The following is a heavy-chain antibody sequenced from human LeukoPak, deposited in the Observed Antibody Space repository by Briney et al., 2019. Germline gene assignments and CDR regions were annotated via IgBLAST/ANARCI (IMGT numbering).Heavy chain of an antibody. Sequence: GGSLRLSCAASGFTFSRYWMSWVRQAPGKGLEWVANIKQDGGEKYYVDSVKGRFTISRDNAKNSLYLQMNSLRAEDTAVYYCARWGTYSSGWRDGMLHWGQGTLVTVSS. CDR2: IKQDGGEK. CDR3: ARWGTYSSGWRDGMLH. D-gene: IGHD6-19*01. CDR1: GFTFSRYW. V-gene: IGHV3-7*01. J-gene: IGHJ4*02.